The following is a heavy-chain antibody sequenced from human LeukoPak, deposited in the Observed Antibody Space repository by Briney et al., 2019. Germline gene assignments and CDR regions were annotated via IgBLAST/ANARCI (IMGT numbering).Heavy chain of an antibody. CDR2: ISAYNGNT. V-gene: IGHV1-18*01. CDR1: GYTFTSYG. CDR3: ARVSSFYYDSSGYYFDY. J-gene: IGHJ4*02. Sequence: ALVKVSCKASGYTFTSYGISWVRQAPGQGLEWMGWISAYNGNTNYAQKLQGRVTMTTDTSTSTAYMELRSLRSDDTAVYYCARVSSFYYDSSGYYFDYWGQGNLFTVSS. D-gene: IGHD3-22*01.